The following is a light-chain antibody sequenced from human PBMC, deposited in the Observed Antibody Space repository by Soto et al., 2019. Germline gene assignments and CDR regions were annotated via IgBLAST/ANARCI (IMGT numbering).Light chain of an antibody. CDR1: GSDFAKYNF. J-gene: IGLJ1*01. CDR3: SSYTISRTYI. CDR2: EVS. Sequence: QSALTQPASVSGSPGQSITISCTGTGSDFAKYNFVSWYQQHPGKAPKLMIYEVSNRPSGVSNRFSGSKSGNTASLTISGLQAEDEADYYCSSYTISRTYIFGTGTKLTVL. V-gene: IGLV2-14*01.